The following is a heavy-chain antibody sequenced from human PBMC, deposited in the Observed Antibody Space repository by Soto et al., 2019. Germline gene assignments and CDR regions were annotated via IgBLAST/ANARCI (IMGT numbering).Heavy chain of an antibody. CDR3: ARDPSYCSSTSCPGYGMDV. CDR2: IWYDGSNK. V-gene: IGHV3-33*01. Sequence: EGSLRLSCAASGFTFSSYGMHWVRQAPGKGLEWVAVIWYDGSNKYYADSVKGRFTISRDNSKNTLYLQMNSLRAEDTAVYYCARDPSYCSSTSCPGYGMDVWGQGTTVTVSS. CDR1: GFTFSSYG. J-gene: IGHJ6*02. D-gene: IGHD2-2*01.